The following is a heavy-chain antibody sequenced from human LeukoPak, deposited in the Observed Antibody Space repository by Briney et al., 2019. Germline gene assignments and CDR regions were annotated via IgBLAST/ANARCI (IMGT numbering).Heavy chain of an antibody. Sequence: PGGSLRLSCAASGFTFSSYAMSWVRQAPGKGLEWVSSLTASGGNTYYADSVKGRFTISRDNSKNTVYLQMNSLRAEDTAVYFWAKSYYYYYMDVWGKGTPVTVSS. V-gene: IGHV3-23*01. J-gene: IGHJ6*03. CDR2: LTASGGNT. CDR3: AKSYYYYYMDV. CDR1: GFTFSSYA.